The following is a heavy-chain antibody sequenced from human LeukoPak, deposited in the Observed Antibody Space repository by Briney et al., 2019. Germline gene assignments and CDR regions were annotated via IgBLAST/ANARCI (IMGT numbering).Heavy chain of an antibody. CDR2: IYTSGST. V-gene: IGHV4-61*05. CDR1: GGSISSSSYY. CDR3: ARGSTGPRLAD. J-gene: IGHJ4*02. Sequence: SETLSLTCTVSGGSISSSSYYWGWIRQPPGKGLEWIGYIYTSGSTNYNPSLKSRVTISVDTSKNQFSLKLTSVTAADAAIYYCARGSTGPRLADWGQGTLVTVSS. D-gene: IGHD1-1*01.